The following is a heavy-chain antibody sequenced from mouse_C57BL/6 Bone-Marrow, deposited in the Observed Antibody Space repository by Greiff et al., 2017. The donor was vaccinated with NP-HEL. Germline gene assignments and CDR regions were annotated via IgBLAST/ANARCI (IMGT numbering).Heavy chain of an antibody. V-gene: IGHV3-6*01. D-gene: IGHD2-10*02. CDR1: GYSITSGYY. J-gene: IGHJ3*01. CDR3: AREPPYGKGFAY. CDR2: ISYDGSN. Sequence: EVQLQESGPGLVKPSQSLSLTCSVTGYSITSGYYWNWIRQFPGNKLEWMGYISYDGSNNYNPSLKNRISITRDTSKNQFFLKLNSVTTEDTATYYCAREPPYGKGFAYWGQGTLVTVSA.